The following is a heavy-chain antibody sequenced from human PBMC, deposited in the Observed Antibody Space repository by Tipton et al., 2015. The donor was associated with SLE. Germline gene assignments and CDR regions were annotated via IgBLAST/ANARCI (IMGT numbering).Heavy chain of an antibody. D-gene: IGHD3-16*02. V-gene: IGHV4-34*01. CDR2: INHGGST. J-gene: IGHJ3*02. Sequence: TLSLTCSIYGGSFGGCYWSWIRQPPGKGLEWIGEINHGGSTNYNPSLKSRVTISVDTSKNQFSLKLSSVTAADTAVYYCAQAHLWGSYRYASDIWGQGTMVTVSS. CDR3: AQAHLWGSYRYASDI. CDR1: GGSFGGCY.